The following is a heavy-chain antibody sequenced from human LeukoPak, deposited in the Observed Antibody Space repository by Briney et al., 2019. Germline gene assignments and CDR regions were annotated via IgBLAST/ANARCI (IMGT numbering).Heavy chain of an antibody. D-gene: IGHD6-19*01. CDR1: GFTFSDYY. J-gene: IGHJ3*02. Sequence: GGSLRLSCAASGFTFSDYYMSWIRQAPGKGLEWVSYISSSGSIYYADSVKGRFTISRDNAKNSLYLQMASLRADDTAVYYCARDIRSSSGPIDAFDIWGQGTMVTVPS. CDR3: ARDIRSSSGPIDAFDI. CDR2: ISSSGSI. V-gene: IGHV3-11*04.